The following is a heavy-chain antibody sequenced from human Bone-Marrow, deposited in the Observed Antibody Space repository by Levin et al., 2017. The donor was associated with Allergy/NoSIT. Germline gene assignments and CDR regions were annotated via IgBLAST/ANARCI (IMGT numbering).Heavy chain of an antibody. CDR3: AKDLVRRTQVARDLDY. Sequence: GGSLRLSCAASGFTFSDYAMTWVRQAPGKGLEWVSSLSGTGETIYYLDSVKGRFTISRDNSQNTLFLQMNNLRAEDTAVYYCAKDLVRRTQVARDLDYWGQGTLVIASS. D-gene: IGHD5-12*01. J-gene: IGHJ4*02. CDR1: GFTFSDYA. V-gene: IGHV3-23*01. CDR2: LSGTGETI.